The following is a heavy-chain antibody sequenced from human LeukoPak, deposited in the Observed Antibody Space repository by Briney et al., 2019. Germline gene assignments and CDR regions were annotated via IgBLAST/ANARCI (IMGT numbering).Heavy chain of an antibody. CDR1: GFTVSTTY. J-gene: IGHJ3*02. D-gene: IGHD2-2*01. CDR2: ICGGGNT. Sequence: GGSLRLSCATSGFTVSTTYMTWVRQAPGKGLEWVSVICGGGNTYYADSVKGRFTISRDNSKNMLYLQMNSLRAEDTAVYYCATAASFSSTGAFDIWGQGTMVTVSS. CDR3: ATAASFSSTGAFDI. V-gene: IGHV3-53*01.